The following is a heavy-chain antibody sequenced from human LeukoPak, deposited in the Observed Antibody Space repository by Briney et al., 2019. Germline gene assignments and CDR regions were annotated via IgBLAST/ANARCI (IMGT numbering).Heavy chain of an antibody. Sequence: PGGSLRLSCAASGFTFSSYWMSWIRQPPGKGLEWIGNINYSGSTYYNPSVKSRVTLPVDVSKNRFSLNLTSVTAADTALYFCARTHFDSLGWFDPWGQGIQVIVSS. CDR1: GFTFSSYW. CDR3: ARTHFDSLGWFDP. D-gene: IGHD3-9*01. CDR2: INYSGST. J-gene: IGHJ5*02. V-gene: IGHV4-59*04.